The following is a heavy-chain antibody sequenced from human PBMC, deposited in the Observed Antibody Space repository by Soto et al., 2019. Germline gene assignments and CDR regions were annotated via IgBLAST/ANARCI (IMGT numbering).Heavy chain of an antibody. V-gene: IGHV3-74*01. CDR1: GFTFSSYW. Sequence: GGSLRLSCAASGFTFSSYWMHWVRQAPGKGLVWVSRINSDGSSTSYADSVKGRFTISRDNAKNTLYLQMNSLRAEDTAVYYCARVEGYYYGSGSYWNYYYGMDVWGQGTTVTVSS. CDR2: INSDGSST. J-gene: IGHJ6*02. D-gene: IGHD3-10*01. CDR3: ARVEGYYYGSGSYWNYYYGMDV.